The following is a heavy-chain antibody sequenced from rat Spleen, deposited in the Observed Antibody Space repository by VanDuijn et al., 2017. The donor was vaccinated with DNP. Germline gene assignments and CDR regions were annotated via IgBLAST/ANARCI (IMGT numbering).Heavy chain of an antibody. J-gene: IGHJ1*01. CDR3: ARHGRVTTVAAYWYFDF. V-gene: IGHV1-43*01. Sequence: QIQLRQSGAEPAKPGSSVKISCKASGYTFTTYYITWIKQTTGQGLEYIGYINTGSGGTNANAKFKGKATLTVDKSSSTAFMQLSSLTPDDSAVYFCARHGRVTTVAAYWYFDFWGPGTMVTVSS. CDR2: INTGSGGT. D-gene: IGHD1-11*01. CDR1: GYTFTTYY.